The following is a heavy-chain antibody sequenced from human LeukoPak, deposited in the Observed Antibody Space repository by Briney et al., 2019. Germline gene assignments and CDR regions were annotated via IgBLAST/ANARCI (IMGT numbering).Heavy chain of an antibody. CDR3: ARGSRGMDFDY. D-gene: IGHD2-8*01. V-gene: IGHV4-4*02. J-gene: IGHJ4*02. CDR1: GGSISNTNW. CDR2: IYTSGST. Sequence: SETLSLTCGVSGGSISNTNWWSWVRQPPGKGLEWIGRIYTSGSTSYNPSLKSRVTMSLDTSKNQFSLKLSSVTAADTALYYCARGSRGMDFDYWGQGTLVTVSS.